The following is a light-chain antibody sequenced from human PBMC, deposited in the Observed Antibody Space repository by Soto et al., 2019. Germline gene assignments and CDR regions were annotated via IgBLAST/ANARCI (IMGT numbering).Light chain of an antibody. CDR3: SSYKTPLYV. CDR2: EVS. Sequence: HSLLTQPASVSVSPGQSITISCTGTISDVGGYNYVSWYQQHPGKAPKLMIYEVSNRPSGVSNRFSGSKSGNTASLTISGLQAEDEADYYSSSYKTPLYVFGPGTKVT. J-gene: IGLJ1*01. V-gene: IGLV2-14*01. CDR1: ISDVGGYNY.